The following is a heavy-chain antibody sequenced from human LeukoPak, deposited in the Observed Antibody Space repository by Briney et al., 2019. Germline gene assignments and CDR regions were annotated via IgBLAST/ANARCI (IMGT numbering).Heavy chain of an antibody. D-gene: IGHD2-2*01. CDR3: AKGAVPAAAIQSIDY. CDR2: MNPNSGGT. Sequence: ASVKVSCKASGYTFTGYYMHWVRQAPGQGLEWMGWMNPNSGGTNYAQKFQGRVTMTRDTSISTAYMELSRLRSDDTAVYCCAKGAVPAAAIQSIDYWGQGTLVTVSS. V-gene: IGHV1-2*02. J-gene: IGHJ4*02. CDR1: GYTFTGYY.